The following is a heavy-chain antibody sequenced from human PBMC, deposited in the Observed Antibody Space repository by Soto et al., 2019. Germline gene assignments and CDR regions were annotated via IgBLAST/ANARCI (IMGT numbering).Heavy chain of an antibody. J-gene: IGHJ4*02. D-gene: IGHD5-18*01. Sequence: SETLSLTCTVSGGSISSYYWKWIRQPPGKGLEWIGYINYSGTTNYNPSLRSRVTISVDTSKNQFSLNLRSVTAADTAVYYCARSKAYSYGYFDYWGQGTLVTVSS. CDR2: INYSGTT. V-gene: IGHV4-59*01. CDR1: GGSISSYY. CDR3: ARSKAYSYGYFDY.